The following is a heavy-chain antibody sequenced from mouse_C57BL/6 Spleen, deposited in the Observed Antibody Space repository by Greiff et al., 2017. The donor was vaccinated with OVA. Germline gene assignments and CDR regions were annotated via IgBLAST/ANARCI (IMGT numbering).Heavy chain of an antibody. CDR3: TRYDYGGY. D-gene: IGHD2-4*01. J-gene: IGHJ2*01. CDR2: IDPETGGT. CDR1: GYTFTDYE. V-gene: IGHV1-15*01. Sequence: QVQLKESGAELVRPGASVTLSCKASGYTFTDYEMHWVKQTPVHGLEWIGAIDPETGGTAYNQKFKGKAILTADKSSSTAYMELRSLTSEDSAVYYCTRYDYGGYWGQGTTLTVSS.